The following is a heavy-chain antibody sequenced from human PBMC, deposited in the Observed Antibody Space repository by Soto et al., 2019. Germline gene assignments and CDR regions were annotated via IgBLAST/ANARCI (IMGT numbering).Heavy chain of an antibody. CDR1: GFTFSDYY. V-gene: IGHV3-11*01. J-gene: IGHJ4*02. Sequence: GGSLRLSCTASGFTFSDYYMSWIRQAPGKGLEWLAYISGSGSTTYYTDSVKGRFAISGDNARTSLYLQINSLRAEDTAVYYCAKDQYYYDSSGYPLDYWGQGTLVTVSS. CDR3: AKDQYYYDSSGYPLDY. CDR2: ISGSGSTT. D-gene: IGHD3-22*01.